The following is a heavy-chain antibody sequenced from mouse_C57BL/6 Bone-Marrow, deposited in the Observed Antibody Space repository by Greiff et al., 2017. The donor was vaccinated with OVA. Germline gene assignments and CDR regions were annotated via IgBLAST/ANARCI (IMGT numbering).Heavy chain of an antibody. J-gene: IGHJ4*01. Sequence: VQLQQSGPELVKPGASVKISCKASGYSFTIYYIHWVKQRPGQGLGWIGWIYHGSVNTKYNEKFKGKATLTADTSSSTAYMQLSSLTSEDSAVYYCARSNYGGLAMDYWGQGTSVTVSS. CDR2: IYHGSVNT. CDR1: GYSFTIYY. V-gene: IGHV1-66*01. CDR3: ARSNYGGLAMDY. D-gene: IGHD2-5*01.